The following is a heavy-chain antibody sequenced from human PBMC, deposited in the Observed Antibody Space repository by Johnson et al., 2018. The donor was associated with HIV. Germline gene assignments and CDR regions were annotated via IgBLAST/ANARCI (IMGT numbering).Heavy chain of an antibody. CDR3: ARDGESQQLPLGDAFDF. CDR1: GFVFSSLA. CDR2: ILYDGSNK. V-gene: IGHV3-30*14. Sequence: VQLVESGGGVVQPGRSLRVSCAASGFVFSSLAIHWVRQAPGKGLEWVAVILYDGSNKLYADCVKGRFTLSRDKSKKTLYLQMNSLRVEDTAVYYCARDGESQQLPLGDAFDFWGQGTMVTVSS. D-gene: IGHD6-13*01. J-gene: IGHJ3*01.